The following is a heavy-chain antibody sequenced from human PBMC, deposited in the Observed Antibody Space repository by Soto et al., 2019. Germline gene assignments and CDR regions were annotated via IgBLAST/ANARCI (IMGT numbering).Heavy chain of an antibody. D-gene: IGHD3-22*01. CDR2: IFSNDEK. V-gene: IGHV2-26*01. J-gene: IGHJ4*02. CDR1: GFSLSNARMG. CDR3: ARTGPYYYDSSGYSFDY. Sequence: QVTLKESGPVLVKPTETLTLTCTVSGFSLSNARMGVSWIRQPPGKALEWLAHIFSNDEKSYSTSLKSRLTISKDTSKSQVVLTMTNMDPVDTATYYCARTGPYYYDSSGYSFDYWGQGTLVTVSS.